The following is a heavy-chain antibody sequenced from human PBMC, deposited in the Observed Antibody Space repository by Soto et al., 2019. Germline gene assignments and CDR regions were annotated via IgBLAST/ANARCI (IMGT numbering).Heavy chain of an antibody. J-gene: IGHJ4*02. CDR1: IYTFTNYA. D-gene: IGHD1-26*01. CDR2: ISGGNGNT. CDR3: LSSGSASFDY. Sequence: XSVKVSCKAPIYTFTNYAIHWVRQAPGQRLEWMGWISGGNGNTYYSQHFQGRVTITRDTSASTAYMELSSLRSEDTAVYYCLSSGSASFDYWGQGTLVTVSS. V-gene: IGHV1-3*01.